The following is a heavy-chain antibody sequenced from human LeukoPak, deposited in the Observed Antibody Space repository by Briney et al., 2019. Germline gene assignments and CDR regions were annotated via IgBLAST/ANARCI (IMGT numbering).Heavy chain of an antibody. CDR2: IYYSGST. D-gene: IGHD3-22*01. J-gene: IGHJ5*02. CDR1: GGSISSSSCY. Sequence: SETLSLTCTVSGGSISSSSCYWGWIRQPPGKGLEWIGSIYYSGSTYYNPSLKSRVTISVDTSKNQFSLKLSSVTAADTAVYYCARRPCYDSSGYPNWFDPWGQGTLVTVSS. CDR3: ARRPCYDSSGYPNWFDP. V-gene: IGHV4-39*07.